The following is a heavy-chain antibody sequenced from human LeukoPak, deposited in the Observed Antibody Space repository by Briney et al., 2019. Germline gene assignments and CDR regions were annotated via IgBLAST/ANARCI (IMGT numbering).Heavy chain of an antibody. CDR2: ISGNAGNT. J-gene: IGHJ4*02. Sequence: GGSLRLSCTASGFTFTSYAMSWVRQAPGKGLEWVSGISGNAGNTWYADSVKGRFTISRDDSRNTVSLQMNSLRAEDTAAYYCAKDRQHSSGSYWGSFDYWGQRTLVTVSS. CDR3: AKDRQHSSGSYWGSFDY. CDR1: GFTFTSYA. D-gene: IGHD3-22*01. V-gene: IGHV3-23*01.